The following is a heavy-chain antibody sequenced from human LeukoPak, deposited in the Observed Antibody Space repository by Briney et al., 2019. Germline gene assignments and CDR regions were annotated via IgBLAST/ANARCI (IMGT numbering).Heavy chain of an antibody. J-gene: IGHJ4*02. Sequence: GGSLRLSCAASGFTFSRIAMTWVRQAPGKGLEWVSTIRSNGGTAYNADSVRGRFAISRDNSKNALFLQMNSLRVEDTAIYYCAKGQELDDGVFDSWGQGTLVTVSS. CDR1: GFTFSRIA. D-gene: IGHD1-1*01. V-gene: IGHV3-23*01. CDR3: AKGQELDDGVFDS. CDR2: IRSNGGTA.